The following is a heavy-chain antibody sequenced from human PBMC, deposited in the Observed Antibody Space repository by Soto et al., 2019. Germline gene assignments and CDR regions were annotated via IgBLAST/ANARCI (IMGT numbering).Heavy chain of an antibody. CDR3: ARIVRGSNFDYYHYVDV. J-gene: IGHJ6*03. V-gene: IGHV1-18*01. CDR2: SSAYNGDT. D-gene: IGHD3-10*01. Sequence: QVQLVQSGAEVKKPGASVKVSCKASGYTFTSHGLTWVRQAPGQGLEWMGWSSAYNGDTNYAQKLQGRVTVTTDTYTSTAYMGLRSLRSEDTAVYYCARIVRGSNFDYYHYVDVCSNGTTVTVSS. CDR1: GYTFTSHG.